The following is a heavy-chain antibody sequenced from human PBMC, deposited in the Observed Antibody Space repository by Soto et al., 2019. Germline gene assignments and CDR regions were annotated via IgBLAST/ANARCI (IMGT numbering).Heavy chain of an antibody. CDR2: FDPEDGET. J-gene: IGHJ4*02. V-gene: IGHV1-24*01. CDR3: ATRPYGSESLDY. D-gene: IGHD3-10*01. Sequence: ASLKVSCKFSGYTLTELSIHWVRQAPGKGLEWMGGFDPEDGETIYAQKFQGRVTMTEDTSTDTAYMELSSLRSEDTAVYYCATRPYGSESLDYWGQGTLVTVSS. CDR1: GYTLTELS.